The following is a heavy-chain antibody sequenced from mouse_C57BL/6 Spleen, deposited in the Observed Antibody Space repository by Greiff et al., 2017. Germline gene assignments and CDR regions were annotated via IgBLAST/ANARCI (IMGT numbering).Heavy chain of an antibody. CDR2: ISPSTGGT. Sequence: VQLQQSGPELVKPGASVKISCKASGYSFTGYYMNWVKQSPEKSLEWIGEISPSTGGTTYNQKFKAKATLTVDKSSSTAYMQLKSLTSEDSAVYYCAKGIYYDYGYFDYWGQGTTLTVSS. D-gene: IGHD2-4*01. CDR1: GYSFTGYY. CDR3: AKGIYYDYGYFDY. V-gene: IGHV1-42*01. J-gene: IGHJ2*01.